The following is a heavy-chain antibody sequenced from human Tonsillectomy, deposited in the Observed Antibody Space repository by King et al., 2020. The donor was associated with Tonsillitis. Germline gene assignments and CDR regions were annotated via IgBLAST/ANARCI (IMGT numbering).Heavy chain of an antibody. V-gene: IGHV4-38-2*02. D-gene: IGHD1-1*01. Sequence: VQLQESGPGLVKPSETLSLTCSVSGYSISSGYYWGWIRQPPGKGLEWIGSFYHSGSAYYNPSLNSRVTISVDTSKNQISLRVNSVIAGDTAMYYCSRQTTVWDDNFDYWGQGILVTVSS. CDR3: SRQTTVWDDNFDY. J-gene: IGHJ4*02. CDR1: GYSISSGYY. CDR2: FYHSGSA.